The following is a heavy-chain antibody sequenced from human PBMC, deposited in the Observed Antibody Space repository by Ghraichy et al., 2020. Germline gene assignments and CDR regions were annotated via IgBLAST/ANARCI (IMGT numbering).Heavy chain of an antibody. CDR1: GFTFSSYW. CDR2: IKQDGSEK. V-gene: IGHV3-7*01. Sequence: ETLSLTCAASGFTFSSYWMSWVRQAPGKGLEWVANIKQDGSEKYYVDSVKGRFTISRDNAKNSLYLQMNSLRAEDTAVYYCARDFHCSSTSCFYYYYYYGMDVWGQGTTVTVSS. J-gene: IGHJ6*02. CDR3: ARDFHCSSTSCFYYYYYYGMDV. D-gene: IGHD2-2*01.